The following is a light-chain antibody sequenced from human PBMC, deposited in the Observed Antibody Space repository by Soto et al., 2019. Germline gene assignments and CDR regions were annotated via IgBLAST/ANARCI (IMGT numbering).Light chain of an antibody. CDR2: GAS. J-gene: IGKJ5*01. Sequence: EIVLTQSPGAVSLSPGERATLSCRASQSVSSSYLAWYQQKPGQAPRLLIYGASSRATGIPDRFSGSGSGTDFTLTISRLEPEDFAVYYCQLYGISPHFGQGTRLEIK. CDR3: QLYGISPH. V-gene: IGKV3-20*01. CDR1: QSVSSSY.